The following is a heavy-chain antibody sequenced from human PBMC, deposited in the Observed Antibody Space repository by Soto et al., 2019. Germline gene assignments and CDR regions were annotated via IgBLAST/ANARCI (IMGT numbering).Heavy chain of an antibody. V-gene: IGHV4-59*08. CDR3: ARHGSSWPIFDY. D-gene: IGHD6-13*01. CDR1: GGSIGNSY. Sequence: QVQLQESGPGLVKPSETLSLTCTVSGGSIGNSYWSWIRQSPGKGLEWIGYIYYSGRSNYNPSLTSRVSISVDTSKNQFSLKLSSVTAADTAVYYCARHGSSWPIFDYWGQGTLVIVSS. CDR2: IYYSGRS. J-gene: IGHJ4*02.